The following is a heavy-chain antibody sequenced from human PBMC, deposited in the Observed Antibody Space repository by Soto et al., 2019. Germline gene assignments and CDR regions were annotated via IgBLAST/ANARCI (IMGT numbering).Heavy chain of an antibody. CDR3: ARKPLT. J-gene: IGHJ4*02. V-gene: IGHV4-31*03. Sequence: QVQLQESGPGLVKPSQTLSLTCTVSGGSISSGGYYWNWIRQHPGKGLEWIGYLYYSGSTYYNPSLKRRVTISVDTSKNMLALKLSSVTCAYTAVYYCARKPLTWGQGTLVTVSS. CDR1: GGSISSGGYY. CDR2: LYYSGST.